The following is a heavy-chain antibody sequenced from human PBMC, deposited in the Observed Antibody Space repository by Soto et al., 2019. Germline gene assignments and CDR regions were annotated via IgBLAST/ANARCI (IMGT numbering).Heavy chain of an antibody. Sequence: LSQTLSLTCAISGDSVSSNSAAWNWIRQSPSRGLEWLGRTYYRSKWYNDYAVSVKSRITINPDTSKNQFSLQLNSVTPEDTAVYYCARVRKGIAAAGTFYYNGMDVWGQGTTVTVSS. D-gene: IGHD6-13*01. J-gene: IGHJ6*02. CDR1: GDSVSSNSAA. CDR2: TYYRSKWYN. V-gene: IGHV6-1*01. CDR3: ARVRKGIAAAGTFYYNGMDV.